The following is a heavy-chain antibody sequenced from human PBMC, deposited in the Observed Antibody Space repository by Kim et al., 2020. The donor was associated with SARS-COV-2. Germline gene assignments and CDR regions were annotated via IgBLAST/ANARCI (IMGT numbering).Heavy chain of an antibody. Sequence: YADSVRGRFTNSRDNSKDTGYLQMNSLRAEDTAVYYCARALYYSTADAFDIWGQGTMVTVSS. CDR3: ARALYYSTADAFDI. J-gene: IGHJ3*02. D-gene: IGHD2-2*01. V-gene: IGHV3-33*01.